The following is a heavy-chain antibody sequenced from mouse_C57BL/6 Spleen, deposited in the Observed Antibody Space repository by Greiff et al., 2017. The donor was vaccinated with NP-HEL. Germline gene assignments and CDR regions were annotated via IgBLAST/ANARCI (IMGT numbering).Heavy chain of an antibody. V-gene: IGHV1-69*01. CDR3: ARKLYYGYTNWYFDV. D-gene: IGHD2-2*01. CDR1: GYTFTSYW. J-gene: IGHJ1*03. Sequence: QVQLQQPGAELVMPGASVKLSCKASGYTFTSYWMHWVKQRPGQGLEWIGEIDPSDSYTNYNQKFKGKSTLTVDKSSSTAYMQLSSLTSEDSAVYYCARKLYYGYTNWYFDVWGTGTTVTVSS. CDR2: IDPSDSYT.